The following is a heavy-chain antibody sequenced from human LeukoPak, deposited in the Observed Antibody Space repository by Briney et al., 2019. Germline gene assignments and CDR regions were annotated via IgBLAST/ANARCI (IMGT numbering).Heavy chain of an antibody. CDR3: ARVSCSGGSCYIFDY. V-gene: IGHV4-30-4*01. D-gene: IGHD2-15*01. J-gene: IGHJ4*02. CDR2: IYHNGGT. Sequence: SQTLSLTCTVSGGSISSGDYYWSWIRQPPGKGLEWIGYIYHNGGTYYTPSLKSRVIISVDTSKNQFSLKLSSATAADTAVYYCARVSCSGGSCYIFDYWGQGTLVTVSS. CDR1: GGSISSGDYY.